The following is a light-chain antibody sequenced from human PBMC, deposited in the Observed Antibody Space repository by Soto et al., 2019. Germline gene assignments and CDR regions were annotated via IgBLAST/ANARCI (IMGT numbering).Light chain of an antibody. CDR1: STDVGGYNY. V-gene: IGLV2-14*01. CDR2: EVS. J-gene: IGLJ2*01. Sequence: QSVLTQPASVSGSPGQSITISCTGTSTDVGGYNYVSWYQQHPGKAPKLMIFEVSHRPSGVSNRFSGSKSGNTASLTISGLQPEDEADYYCISNTRSSTPVFGGGTKVTVL. CDR3: ISNTRSSTPV.